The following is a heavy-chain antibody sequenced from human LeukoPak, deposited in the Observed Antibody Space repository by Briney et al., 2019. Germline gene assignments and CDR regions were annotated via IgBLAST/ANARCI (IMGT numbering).Heavy chain of an antibody. J-gene: IGHJ4*02. D-gene: IGHD6-13*01. CDR3: ARDLGPRPPAYSSSWYTDSPDTYYFDY. Sequence: SVKVSCKASGGTFSSYAISWVRQAPGQGLEWMGRIIPILGIANYAQKFQGRVTITADKSTSTAYMELSSLRSEDTAVYYCARDLGPRPPAYSSSWYTDSPDTYYFDYWGQGTLVTVSS. V-gene: IGHV1-69*04. CDR2: IIPILGIA. CDR1: GGTFSSYA.